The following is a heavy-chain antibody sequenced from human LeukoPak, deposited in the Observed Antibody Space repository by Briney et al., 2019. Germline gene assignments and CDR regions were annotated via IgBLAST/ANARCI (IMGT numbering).Heavy chain of an antibody. J-gene: IGHJ3*02. CDR1: GFTFSSYG. CDR2: ISYDGSNK. V-gene: IGHV3-30*03. Sequence: GGSLRLSCAASGFTFSSYGMHWVRQAPGKGLEWVAVISYDGSNKYYADSVKGRFTISRDNAKNSLYLQMNSLRAEDTAVYYCARWGYDILTGSPGGDAFDIWGQGTMVTVSS. D-gene: IGHD3-9*01. CDR3: ARWGYDILTGSPGGDAFDI.